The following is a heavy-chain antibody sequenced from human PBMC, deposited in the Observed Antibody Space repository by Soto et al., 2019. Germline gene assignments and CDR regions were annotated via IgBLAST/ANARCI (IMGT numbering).Heavy chain of an antibody. D-gene: IGHD1-20*01. CDR2: IYDIGST. V-gene: IGHV4-59*08. CDR1: GGSISKNF. Sequence: SETLSLTCTVSGGSISKNFWSWIRQPPGKGLEWIGYIYDIGSTNYNPSLKSRVTISVDMSKNQFSLKLSSVTAADTAVYYCEKQPYNSRFDPWGLGILVTVSS. CDR3: EKQPYNSRFDP. J-gene: IGHJ5*02.